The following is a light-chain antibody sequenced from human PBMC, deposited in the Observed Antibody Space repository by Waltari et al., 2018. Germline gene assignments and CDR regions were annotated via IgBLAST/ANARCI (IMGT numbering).Light chain of an antibody. CDR1: SRDVGRSHY. CDR3: SSYAGSNLWV. CDR2: EVT. J-gene: IGLJ3*02. V-gene: IGLV2-8*01. Sequence: QSALTQPPSASGSPGQSVTIPCTGTSRDVGRSHYVSWYQQYPGKAPKLMIFEVTKRPSGVPDRFSGSKSGNTASLTVSGLQAEDEADYYCSSYAGSNLWVFGGGTKLTVL.